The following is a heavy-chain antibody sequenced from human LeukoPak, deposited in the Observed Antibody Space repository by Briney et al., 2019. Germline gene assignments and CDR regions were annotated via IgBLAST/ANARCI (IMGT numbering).Heavy chain of an antibody. D-gene: IGHD4-17*01. V-gene: IGHV3-11*01. CDR3: ARWGIYGDSRNWYFDL. CDR2: IGSSGSII. J-gene: IGHJ2*01. CDR1: GFRFSDYF. Sequence: GGSLRLSCEASGFRFSDYFISWIRQAPGKGLEWVSSIGSSGSIIYYADSVKDRFTISRDNSKNSVYLQMNSLRAEDTAVYYCARWGIYGDSRNWYFDLWGRGTLVTVS.